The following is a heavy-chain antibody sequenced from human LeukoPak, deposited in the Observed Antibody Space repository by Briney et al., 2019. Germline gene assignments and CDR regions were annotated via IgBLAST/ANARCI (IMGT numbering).Heavy chain of an antibody. J-gene: IGHJ3*02. CDR2: ISSSSSYK. V-gene: IGHV3-21*04. CDR1: GFTFSSYS. D-gene: IGHD3-22*01. Sequence: PGGSLRLSCAASGFTFSSYSMNWVRQAPGKGLEWVSSISSSSSYKYYADSVKGRFTISRDNAKNSLYLQMNSLRAEDTALYYCARDFDSSGYDAFDIWGQGTMVTVSS. CDR3: ARDFDSSGYDAFDI.